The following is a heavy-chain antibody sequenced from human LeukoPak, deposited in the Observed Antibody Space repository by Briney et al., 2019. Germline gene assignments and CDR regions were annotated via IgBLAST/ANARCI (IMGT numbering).Heavy chain of an antibody. CDR1: GYTFTSYD. V-gene: IGHV1-8*03. D-gene: IGHD1-26*01. J-gene: IGHJ6*03. CDR2: MSPNSGNT. CDR3: ATGSSSGSYLRYYYYYMDV. Sequence: ASVKVSCKASGYTFTSYDINWVRQATGQGLEWMGWMSPNSGNTGYAQKFQGRVTITRNTSISTAYMELSSLRSEDTAVYYCATGSSSGSYLRYYYYYMDVWGKGTTVTVSS.